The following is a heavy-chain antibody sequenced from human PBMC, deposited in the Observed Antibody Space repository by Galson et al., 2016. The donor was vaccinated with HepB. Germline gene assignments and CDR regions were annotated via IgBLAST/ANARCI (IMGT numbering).Heavy chain of an antibody. J-gene: IGHJ3*02. D-gene: IGHD4-23*01. V-gene: IGHV4-59*01. CDR3: ARGYGGYAFDI. Sequence: SETLSLTCTVSGGSISPYSWSWIRRPPGKGLEWIASIYFIWTPNYNPSLKRRVTISLDTSKGQFSLKVTSVTAADSAVYYCARGYGGYAFDIWGQGTMVTVSS. CDR1: GGSISPYS. CDR2: IYFIWTP.